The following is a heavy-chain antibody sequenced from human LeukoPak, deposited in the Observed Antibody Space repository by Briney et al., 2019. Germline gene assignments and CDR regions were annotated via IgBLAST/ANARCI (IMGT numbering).Heavy chain of an antibody. V-gene: IGHV1-69*05. D-gene: IGHD1-26*01. CDR1: GGTFSSYA. J-gene: IGHJ3*02. Sequence: ASVKVSCKASGGTFSSYAISWVRQAPAQGLEWMGRIIPIFGTANYAQKFQGRVTITTDESTSTAYMELSSLRAEDTAVYYCASPRAGQVGQLRLVGAFDIWGQGTMVTVSS. CDR2: IIPIFGTA. CDR3: ASPRAGQVGQLRLVGAFDI.